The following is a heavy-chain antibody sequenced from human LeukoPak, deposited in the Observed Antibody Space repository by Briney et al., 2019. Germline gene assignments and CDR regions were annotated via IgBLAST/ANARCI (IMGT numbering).Heavy chain of an antibody. CDR2: IYYSGST. J-gene: IGHJ4*02. V-gene: IGHV4-39*01. Sequence: PSETLSLTCTVSGGSISSSISYWSWIRQPPGKGLEWIATIYYSGSTYYSPSLKSRVTISVDTSKNQFSLKVTSMTAADTAVYYCARRKMGVIDAFDYWGQGALVTVSS. CDR3: ARRKMGVIDAFDY. CDR1: GGSISSSISY. D-gene: IGHD3-16*02.